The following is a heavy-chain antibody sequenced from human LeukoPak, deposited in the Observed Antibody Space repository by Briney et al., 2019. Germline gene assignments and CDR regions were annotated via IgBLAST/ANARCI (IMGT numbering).Heavy chain of an antibody. CDR3: ASSRIRPYYFDY. J-gene: IGHJ4*02. Sequence: PGGSLRLSCAASGFTFSSYAMSWVRQAPGKGLEWVSTISGSGDNTYYADSVKGRFTISRDNSKNTLYLQMNSLRAEDTAVYYCASSRIRPYYFDYWGQGTLVTVSS. CDR1: GFTFSSYA. V-gene: IGHV3-23*01. CDR2: ISGSGDNT. D-gene: IGHD1-14*01.